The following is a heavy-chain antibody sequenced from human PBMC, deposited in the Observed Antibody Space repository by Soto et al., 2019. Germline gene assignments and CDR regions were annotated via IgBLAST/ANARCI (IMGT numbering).Heavy chain of an antibody. J-gene: IGHJ4*02. Sequence: ASVKVSCKASGYTSTSYAMHWVRQAPGQRLEWMGWINAGNGNTKYSQKFQGRVTITRDTSASTAYMELSSLRSEDTAVYYCARDPHYYDSSGYFDYWGQGTLVTVSS. V-gene: IGHV1-3*01. CDR1: GYTSTSYA. D-gene: IGHD3-22*01. CDR3: ARDPHYYDSSGYFDY. CDR2: INAGNGNT.